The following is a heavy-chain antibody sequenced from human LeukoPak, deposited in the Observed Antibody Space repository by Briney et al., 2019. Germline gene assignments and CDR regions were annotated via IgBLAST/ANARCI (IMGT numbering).Heavy chain of an antibody. D-gene: IGHD3-22*01. CDR3: ARDRTIWNYYDRDYDAFDI. J-gene: IGHJ3*02. CDR1: GYTLTGYY. Sequence: ASVKVSCKASGYTLTGYYMHWVRQAPGQGLEWMGWINTNTGNPTYAQGFTGRFVFSLDTSVSTAYLQISSLKAEDTAVYYCARDRTIWNYYDRDYDAFDIWGQGTMVTVSS. CDR2: INTNTGNP. V-gene: IGHV7-4-1*02.